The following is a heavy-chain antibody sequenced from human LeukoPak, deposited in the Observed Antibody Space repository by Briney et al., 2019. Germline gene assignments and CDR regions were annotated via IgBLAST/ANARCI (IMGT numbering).Heavy chain of an antibody. CDR1: GFTFSSYS. J-gene: IGHJ4*02. D-gene: IGHD6-19*01. V-gene: IGHV3-21*01. Sequence: PGGSLRLSCAASGFTFSSYSMNWVRQAPGKGLEWVSSISSSSSYIYYADSVKGRFTISRDNSKNTLYLQVISLRAEDTAVYYCARASDLRALASSYYFDYWGQGALVTVSS. CDR2: ISSSSSYI. CDR3: ARASDLRALASSYYFDY.